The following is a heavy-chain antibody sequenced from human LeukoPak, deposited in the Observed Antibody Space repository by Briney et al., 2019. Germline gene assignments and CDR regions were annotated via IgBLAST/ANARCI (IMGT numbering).Heavy chain of an antibody. J-gene: IGHJ6*02. V-gene: IGHV4-34*01. CDR2: INHSGST. Sequence: PSETLSLTCAVYGGSFSGYYWSWIRQPPGKGLEWIGEINHSGSTNYNPSLKSRVTISVDTSKNQFSLKLSSVTAADTAVYYCARQARIIVARSYYYGMDVWGQGTTVTVSS. D-gene: IGHD6-6*01. CDR3: ARQARIIVARSYYYGMDV. CDR1: GGSFSGYY.